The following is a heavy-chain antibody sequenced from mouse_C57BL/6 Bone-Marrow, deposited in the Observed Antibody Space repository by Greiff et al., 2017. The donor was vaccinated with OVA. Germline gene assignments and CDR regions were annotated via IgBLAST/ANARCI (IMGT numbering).Heavy chain of an antibody. CDR2: TSNLAYSI. J-gene: IGHJ2*01. CDR3: AREGDDGYYYFDY. V-gene: IGHV5-15*04. D-gene: IGHD2-3*01. CDR1: GFTFSDYG. Sequence: EVMLVESGGGLVQPGGSLKLSCAASGFTFSDYGMAWVRQAPRKGPEWVAFTSNLAYSIYYADTVTGRFTISRENAKNTLYLEMSSLRSEDTAIYYCAREGDDGYYYFDYWGQGTTLTVSS.